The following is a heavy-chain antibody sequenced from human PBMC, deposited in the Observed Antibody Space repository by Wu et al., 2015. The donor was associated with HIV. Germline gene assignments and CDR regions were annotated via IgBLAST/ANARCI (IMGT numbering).Heavy chain of an antibody. D-gene: IGHD3-22*01. V-gene: IGHV1-69*05. CDR3: ARSPYYYDSSGPRGAFDI. Sequence: QVQLVQSGAEVKKPGSSVKVSCKASGGTFSSYAISWVRQAPGQGLEWMGGIIPIFGTANYAQKFQGRVTITTDESTSTAYMELSSLRSEDTAVYYCARSPYYYDSSGPRGAFDIWGQGTMVTVSS. J-gene: IGHJ3*02. CDR2: IIPIFGTA. CDR1: GGTFSSYA.